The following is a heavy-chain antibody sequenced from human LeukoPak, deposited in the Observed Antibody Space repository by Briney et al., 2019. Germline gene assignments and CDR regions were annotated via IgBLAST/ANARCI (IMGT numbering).Heavy chain of an antibody. D-gene: IGHD2-8*01. Sequence: GGSLRLSCAASGFTFSSYGMHWVRQAPGKGLEWVAVIWYDGSNKYYADSVKGRFTISRENSKSTLYLQMNSLRADDTAVYYCARDGDCTNGVCSFDYWGQGTLVTVSS. CDR1: GFTFSSYG. V-gene: IGHV3-33*01. CDR3: ARDGDCTNGVCSFDY. J-gene: IGHJ4*02. CDR2: IWYDGSNK.